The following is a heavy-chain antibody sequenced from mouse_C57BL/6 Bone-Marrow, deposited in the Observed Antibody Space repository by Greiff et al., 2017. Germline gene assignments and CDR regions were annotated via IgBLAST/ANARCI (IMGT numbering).Heavy chain of an antibody. V-gene: IGHV1-72*01. CDR2: IDPKSGGP. J-gene: IGHJ1*03. CDR3: ARSNYYGSSYGWYFEV. CDR1: GYTFTSYW. Sequence: VQLQQPGAELVKPGASVKLSCTASGYTFTSYWMHWVKQRPGRGLEWIGRIDPKSGGPKYNEKFQSKATLTVDKPSSTAYMQLRSLTSEDAAVYYCARSNYYGSSYGWYFEVWGTGTTLTVSS. D-gene: IGHD1-1*01.